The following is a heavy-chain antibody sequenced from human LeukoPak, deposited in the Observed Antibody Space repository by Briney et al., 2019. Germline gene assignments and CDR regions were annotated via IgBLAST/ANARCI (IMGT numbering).Heavy chain of an antibody. Sequence: SETLSLTCTVTGGSISSSSYYWGWIRQPPGKGLEWIGSIYSVGSTYYNPSLKSRVTISVDTSKNQFSLKLSSVTAADTAVYYCARAYCSGGSCYPFDYWGQGTLVTVSS. D-gene: IGHD2-15*01. V-gene: IGHV4-39*01. CDR1: GGSISSSSYY. CDR3: ARAYCSGGSCYPFDY. CDR2: IYSVGST. J-gene: IGHJ4*02.